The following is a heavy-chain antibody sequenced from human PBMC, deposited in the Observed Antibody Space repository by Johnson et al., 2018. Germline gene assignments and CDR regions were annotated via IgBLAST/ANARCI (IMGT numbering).Heavy chain of an antibody. Sequence: QVQLVQSGGGVVQPGRSLRLSCAASGFTFSDSAIHWVRQAPGKGLEWVAVISYDGSITYYPDSVKGRFTISRDNFKNMLYLQMNSLRSDVTAVYYCVREDAYGDSAGPFDIWGQGATVTVSS. V-gene: IGHV3-30*04. D-gene: IGHD4-17*01. CDR1: GFTFSDSA. CDR3: VREDAYGDSAGPFDI. J-gene: IGHJ3*02. CDR2: ISYDGSIT.